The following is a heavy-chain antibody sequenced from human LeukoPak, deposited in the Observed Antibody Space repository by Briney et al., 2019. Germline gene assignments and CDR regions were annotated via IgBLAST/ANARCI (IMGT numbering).Heavy chain of an antibody. CDR3: ARDAGSSGYPYYFDY. D-gene: IGHD3-22*01. CDR1: GGSISSGGYY. CDR2: IYHSGST. Sequence: SETLSLTCTVSGGSISSGGYYWSWIRQPPGKGLEWIGYIYHSGSTYYNPSLKSRVTISVDTSKNQFSLKLSSVTAADTAVYYCARDAGSSGYPYYFDYWGQGTLVTVSS. J-gene: IGHJ4*02. V-gene: IGHV4-30-2*01.